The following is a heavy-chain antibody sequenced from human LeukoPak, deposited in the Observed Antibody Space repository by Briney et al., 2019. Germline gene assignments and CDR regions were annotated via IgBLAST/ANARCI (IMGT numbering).Heavy chain of an antibody. CDR2: IYDSGST. CDR3: ARAPQLYYFDY. D-gene: IGHD2-15*01. V-gene: IGHV4-59*01. CDR1: GDSITDYY. Sequence: SETLSLTCTVSGDSITDYYWSWIRQPPGKGLEWIGYIYDSGSTTDYNPSLKSRVTISVDTSKTQFSLKVTPVTAADTAVYYCARAPQLYYFDYWGQGILVTVSS. J-gene: IGHJ4*02.